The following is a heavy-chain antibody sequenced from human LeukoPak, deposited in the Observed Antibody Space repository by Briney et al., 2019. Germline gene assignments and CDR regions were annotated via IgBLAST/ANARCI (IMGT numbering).Heavy chain of an antibody. CDR2: IIPIFGTA. Sequence: SVKVSCKASGGTFSSYAISWVRQAPGQGLEWMGGIIPIFGTANYAQKFKGRVTITTDESTSTAYMELSSLRSEDTAVYYCAKVGYSSPPRAEYYMDVWGKGTTVTVSS. D-gene: IGHD6-13*01. CDR3: AKVGYSSPPRAEYYMDV. CDR1: GGTFSSYA. J-gene: IGHJ6*03. V-gene: IGHV1-69*05.